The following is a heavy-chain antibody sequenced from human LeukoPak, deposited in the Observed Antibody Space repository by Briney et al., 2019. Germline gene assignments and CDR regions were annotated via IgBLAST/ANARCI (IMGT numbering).Heavy chain of an antibody. V-gene: IGHV1-2*06. CDR1: GYTFTGYY. J-gene: IGHJ5*02. CDR3: ARSSGSRNWFDP. CDR2: INPNSGGT. D-gene: IGHD1-26*01. Sequence: ASEKVSCKASGYTFTGYYMHWVRQAPGQGLEWMGRINPNSGGTNYAQKFQGRVTMTRDTSISTAYMELSRLRSDDTAVYYCARSSGSRNWFDPWGQGTLVTVSS.